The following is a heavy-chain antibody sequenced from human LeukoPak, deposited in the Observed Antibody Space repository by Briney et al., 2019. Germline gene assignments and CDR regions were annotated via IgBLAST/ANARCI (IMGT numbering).Heavy chain of an antibody. V-gene: IGHV4-59*08. Sequence: SETLSLTCTVSGGSISSYYWSWLRQPPGKGLEWIGYIYYSGSTNYNPSLKSRVTISVDTSKNQFSLKLSSVTAADTAVYYCARSLQPDSVDYWGQGTLVTVSS. D-gene: IGHD5/OR15-5a*01. CDR1: GGSISSYY. CDR3: ARSLQPDSVDY. CDR2: IYYSGST. J-gene: IGHJ4*02.